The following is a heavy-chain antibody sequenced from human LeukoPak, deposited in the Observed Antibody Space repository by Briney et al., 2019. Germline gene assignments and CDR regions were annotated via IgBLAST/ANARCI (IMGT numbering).Heavy chain of an antibody. CDR2: IYYSGST. CDR1: GGSISSNY. V-gene: IGHV4-59*01. Sequence: SETLSLTCTVSGGSISSNYWSWIRQPPGKGLEWIGYIYYSGSTNYNPSLKSRVTISVDTSKNQFSLKLSSVTAADTAVYYCARTIAAARYFDYWGQGTLVTVSS. CDR3: ARTIAAARYFDY. D-gene: IGHD6-13*01. J-gene: IGHJ4*02.